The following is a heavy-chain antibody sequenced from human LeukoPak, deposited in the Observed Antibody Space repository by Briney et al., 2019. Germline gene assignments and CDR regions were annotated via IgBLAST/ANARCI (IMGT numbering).Heavy chain of an antibody. CDR2: INGDGSRI. V-gene: IGHV3-74*01. D-gene: IGHD3-16*01. Sequence: GGSLRLPCVASGFTFSSHWMHWVPQVPGKGLMWVSRINGDGSRIHYGDSVKGRFTISRDNAKNTLYLQMTSLRGDDTAIYFCARDALGGRTKFDSWGHGSLVTVSS. CDR3: ARDALGGRTKFDS. J-gene: IGHJ4*01. CDR1: GFTFSSHW.